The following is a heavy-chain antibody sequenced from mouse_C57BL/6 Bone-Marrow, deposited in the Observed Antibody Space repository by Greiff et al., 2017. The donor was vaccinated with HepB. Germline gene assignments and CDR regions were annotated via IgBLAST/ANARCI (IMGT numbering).Heavy chain of an antibody. CDR3: ARDLVLTGAY. V-gene: IGHV5-4*01. D-gene: IGHD4-1*01. Sequence: EVMLVESGGGLVKPGGSLKLSCAASGFTFRSYAMSWVRQTPEKRLEWVATISDGGSYTYYPDNVKGRFTISRDNAKNNLYLQMSHLKSEDTAMYYCARDLVLTGAYCGQGTLVTVSA. CDR2: ISDGGSYT. CDR1: GFTFRSYA. J-gene: IGHJ3*01.